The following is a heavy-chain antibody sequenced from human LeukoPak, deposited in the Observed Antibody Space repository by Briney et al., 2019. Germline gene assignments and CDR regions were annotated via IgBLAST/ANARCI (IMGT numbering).Heavy chain of an antibody. CDR3: SRRDCSHSSCLYWYFDL. Sequence: SETLSLTCNVSGGSIISGGSYWGWIRQPPGRGLEWIGSIFYSGITYYNPSLKSRVTISVDTSKNQFSLRLSSVTAADAAVYFCSRRDCSHSSCLYWYFDLWGRGTLLTVSS. CDR1: GGSIISGGSY. D-gene: IGHD6-13*01. J-gene: IGHJ2*01. V-gene: IGHV4-39*07. CDR2: IFYSGIT.